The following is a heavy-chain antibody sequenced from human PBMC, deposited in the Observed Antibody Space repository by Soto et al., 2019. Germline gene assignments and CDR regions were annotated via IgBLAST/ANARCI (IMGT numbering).Heavy chain of an antibody. CDR1: GGTFSSYA. D-gene: IGHD5-12*01. CDR3: ARGEVLGRDGYNSYGMDV. Sequence: ASVKVSCKASGGTFSSYAISWVRQAPGQGLEWMGGIIPIFGTANYAQKFQGRVTITADKSTSTAYMELSSLRSEDTAVYYCARGEVLGRDGYNSYGMDVWGQGTTVTVSS. CDR2: IIPIFGTA. J-gene: IGHJ6*02. V-gene: IGHV1-69*06.